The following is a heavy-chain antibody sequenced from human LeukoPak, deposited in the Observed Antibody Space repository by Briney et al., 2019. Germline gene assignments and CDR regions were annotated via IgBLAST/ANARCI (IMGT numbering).Heavy chain of an antibody. V-gene: IGHV3-23*01. CDR2: ISGSGGST. J-gene: IGHJ4*02. CDR3: AKEGRPEITIFGVVTQRWVSYFDY. D-gene: IGHD3-3*01. CDR1: GFTFSSYA. Sequence: GGSLRLSCAASGFTFSSYAMSWVRQAPGKGLEWVSAISGSGGSTYYADSVKGRFTISRDNSKNTLYLQMNSLRAEDTAVYYCAKEGRPEITIFGVVTQRWVSYFDYWGQGTLVTVSS.